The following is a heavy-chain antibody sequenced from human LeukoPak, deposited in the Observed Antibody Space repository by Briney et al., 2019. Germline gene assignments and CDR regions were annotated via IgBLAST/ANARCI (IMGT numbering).Heavy chain of an antibody. CDR3: ASRKLGNDY. J-gene: IGHJ4*02. CDR1: GGSISSGSYY. Sequence: YPSETLSLTCTVSGGSISSGSYYWSWIRQPAGKGLEWIGRIYTSGSTNYNPSLKSRVTISADTSQNQFSLKLSSVTAADTAVYYCASRKLGNDYWGQGTLVTVSS. CDR2: IYTSGST. D-gene: IGHD7-27*01. V-gene: IGHV4-61*02.